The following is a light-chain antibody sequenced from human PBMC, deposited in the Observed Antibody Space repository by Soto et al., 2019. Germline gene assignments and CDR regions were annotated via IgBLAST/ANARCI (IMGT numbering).Light chain of an antibody. CDR2: DAC. V-gene: IGKV1-33*01. CDR3: QQYDNPPLT. CDR1: QDISNY. J-gene: IGKJ4*01. Sequence: DIQMTQSPSSLSASVGDRVTITCQASQDISNYLNWYQQKPGKAPKLLIYDACNLETGVPSRFSGSGSGTDFTFTISSLQPEDIATYYCQQYDNPPLTFGGGTKVEIK.